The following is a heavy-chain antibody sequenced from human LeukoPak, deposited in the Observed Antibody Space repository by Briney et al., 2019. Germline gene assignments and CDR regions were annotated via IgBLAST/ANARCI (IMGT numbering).Heavy chain of an antibody. D-gene: IGHD3-9*01. CDR1: GFTFSSYA. V-gene: IGHV3-23*01. Sequence: GGSLRLSCAASGFTFSSYARSWVRQAPGKGLEWVSAISGSGGSTYYADSGKGRFTISRDNSKNTLYLQMHSLRAEDTAVYYCAKNPIQYYDILTGPDWYFDLWGRGTLVTVSS. CDR3: AKNPIQYYDILTGPDWYFDL. J-gene: IGHJ2*01. CDR2: ISGSGGST.